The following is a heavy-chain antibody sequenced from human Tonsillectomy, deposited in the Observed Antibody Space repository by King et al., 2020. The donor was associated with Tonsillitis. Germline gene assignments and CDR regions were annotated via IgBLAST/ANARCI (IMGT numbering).Heavy chain of an antibody. J-gene: IGHJ4*02. V-gene: IGHV3-49*04. CDR1: GFTFGDYA. CDR3: SRSGAGCSSSSCYYLDI. D-gene: IGHD2-2*01. Sequence: QLVQSGGGLVQPGRSLRLSCTASGFTFGDYAMNWVRQAPGKGLEWVGFIRSKAYGGTTEFAASLKGIFTSSRDDSKNIAYLQLNSLETEDAAVYYCSRSGAGCSSSSCYYLDIWGQGTLVTVSS. CDR2: IRSKAYGGTT.